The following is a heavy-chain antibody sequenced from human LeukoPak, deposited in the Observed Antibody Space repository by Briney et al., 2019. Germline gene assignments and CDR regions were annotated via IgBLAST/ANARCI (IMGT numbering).Heavy chain of an antibody. J-gene: IGHJ4*02. Sequence: GGSLRLSCAASGFTFSSYSMNWVRQAPGKGLEWVPVIWYDGSNKYYADSVKGRFTISRDNSKNTLYLQMNSLRTEDTAVYYCASGGYYGSGSYRPPFDYWGQGTLVTVSS. V-gene: IGHV3-33*08. CDR3: ASGGYYGSGSYRPPFDY. CDR1: GFTFSSYS. CDR2: IWYDGSNK. D-gene: IGHD3-10*01.